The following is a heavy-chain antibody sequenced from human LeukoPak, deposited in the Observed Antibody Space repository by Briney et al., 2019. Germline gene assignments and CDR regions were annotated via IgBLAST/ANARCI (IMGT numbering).Heavy chain of an antibody. CDR2: IFHTGRT. CDR3: ARRRHNFDFYDV. D-gene: IGHD3/OR15-3a*01. Sequence: PSETLSLTCTVSGDSIISNIYWWDWVRLPPGKGLEWIGAIFHTGRTFYSPSLKSRVTVSVDTSKNQFSLDLSSATAADTAVYYCARRRHNFDFYDVWGQGTRVTVSS. CDR1: GDSIISNIYW. J-gene: IGHJ3*01. V-gene: IGHV4-39*01.